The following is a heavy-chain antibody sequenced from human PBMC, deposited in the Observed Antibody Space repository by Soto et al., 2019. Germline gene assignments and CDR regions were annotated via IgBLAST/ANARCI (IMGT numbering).Heavy chain of an antibody. CDR1: GGSFSGYY. Sequence: SETLSLTCAVYGGSFSGYYWSWIRQPPGKGLEWIGEINHSGSTNYNPSLKSRVTISVDTSKNQFSLKLSSVTAADTAVYYCARSRHQLPRRSYYYYYMDVWGKGTTVTVSS. D-gene: IGHD2-2*01. V-gene: IGHV4-34*01. CDR3: ARSRHQLPRRSYYYYYMDV. J-gene: IGHJ6*03. CDR2: INHSGST.